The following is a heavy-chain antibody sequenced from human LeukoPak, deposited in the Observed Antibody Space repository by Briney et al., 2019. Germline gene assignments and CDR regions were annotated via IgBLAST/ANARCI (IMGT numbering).Heavy chain of an antibody. CDR3: ARDRRIAVAGGGNNWFDP. V-gene: IGHV6-1*01. J-gene: IGHJ5*02. D-gene: IGHD6-19*01. CDR1: GDSVSSNSAA. CDR2: TYYRSKWYN. Sequence: SQTLSLTCAFSGDSVSSNSAAWNWIRQSPSRGLEWLGRTYYRSKWYNDYAVSVKSRITINPDTSKNQFSLQLNSVTPEDTAVYYCARDRRIAVAGGGNNWFDPWGQGTLVTVSS.